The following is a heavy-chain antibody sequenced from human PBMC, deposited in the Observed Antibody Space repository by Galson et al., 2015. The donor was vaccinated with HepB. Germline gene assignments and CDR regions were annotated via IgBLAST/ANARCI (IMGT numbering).Heavy chain of an antibody. CDR3: ARDPGFMGLEVRPYFDY. CDR2: ISSSSSTI. D-gene: IGHD1-7*01. J-gene: IGHJ4*02. CDR1: GFTFSSYS. Sequence: SLRLSCAASGFTFSSYSMNWVRQAPGKGLEWVSFISSSSSTIYYADSVKGRFTISRDNAKNSLYLQMNSLRAEDTAVYYCARDPGFMGLEVRPYFDYWGQGTLVTVSS. V-gene: IGHV3-48*01.